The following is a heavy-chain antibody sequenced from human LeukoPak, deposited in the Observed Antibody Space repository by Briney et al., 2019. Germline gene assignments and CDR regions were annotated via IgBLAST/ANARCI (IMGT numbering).Heavy chain of an antibody. CDR1: GGSISSYY. V-gene: IGHV4-4*07. J-gene: IGHJ6*02. CDR2: VYTSGTSGNT. CDR3: AREDDYYYYGMDV. Sequence: ASETLSLTCTVSGGSISSYYWSWIRQPAGKGLEWIGHVYTSGTSGNTNYNPSLKSRVTMSVDTSKGQFSLKLSSVTAADTAVYYCAREDDYYYYGMDVWGQGTTVTVSS.